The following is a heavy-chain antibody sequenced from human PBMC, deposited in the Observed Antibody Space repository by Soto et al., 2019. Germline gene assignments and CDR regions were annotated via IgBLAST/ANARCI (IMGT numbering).Heavy chain of an antibody. CDR1: GGSFSGYY. CDR3: ARGADIVLMVYVPHLRTMSWFDP. D-gene: IGHD2-8*01. V-gene: IGHV4-34*01. J-gene: IGHJ5*02. CDR2: INHSGST. Sequence: SETLSLPCAVYGGSFSGYYWSWIRQPPGKGLEWIGEINHSGSTNYNPSLKSRVTISVDTSKNQFSLKLSSVTAADTAVYYCARGADIVLMVYVPHLRTMSWFDPWGQGTLVTVSS.